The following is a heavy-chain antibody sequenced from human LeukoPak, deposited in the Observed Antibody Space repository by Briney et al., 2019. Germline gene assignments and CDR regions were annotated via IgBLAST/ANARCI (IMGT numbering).Heavy chain of an antibody. CDR2: ISSSGSTI. J-gene: IGHJ4*02. CDR1: GFTFSRYE. Sequence: GGSLRLSCAASGFTFSRYEMNWVRQAPGKGLEWVSYISSSGSTIYYADSVKGRFTISRDNAKNSLYLQMNSLRAEDTAVYYCARVGYGDYYFDYWGQGTLVTVSS. CDR3: ARVGYGDYYFDY. V-gene: IGHV3-48*03. D-gene: IGHD4-17*01.